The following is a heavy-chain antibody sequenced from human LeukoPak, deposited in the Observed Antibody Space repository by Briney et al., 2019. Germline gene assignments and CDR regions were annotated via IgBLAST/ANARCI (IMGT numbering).Heavy chain of an antibody. D-gene: IGHD3-16*02. J-gene: IGHJ4*02. CDR1: GFTFSSYA. CDR3: AKNGGIYDYVWGSYRYYFDY. V-gene: IGHV3-23*01. Sequence: AGGSLRLSCAASGFTFSSYAMSWVRQAPGKGLEWVSAISGSGGSTYYADSVKGRFTISRDNSKNTLYLQMNSLRAEDTAVYYGAKNGGIYDYVWGSYRYYFDYWGQGTLVTVSS. CDR2: ISGSGGST.